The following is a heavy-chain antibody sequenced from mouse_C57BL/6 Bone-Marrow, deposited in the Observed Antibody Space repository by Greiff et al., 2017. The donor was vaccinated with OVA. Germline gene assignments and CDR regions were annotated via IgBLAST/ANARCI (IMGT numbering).Heavy chain of an antibody. CDR2: ISSGGDYI. CDR3: TRLLDAMDY. D-gene: IGHD2-1*01. CDR1: GFTFSSYA. V-gene: IGHV5-9-1*02. Sequence: EVKVVESGEGLVKPGGSLKLSCAASGFTFSSYAMSWVRQTPEKRLEWVAYISSGGDYIYYADTVKGRFTISRDNARNTLYLQMSSLKSEDTAMYYCTRLLDAMDYWGQGTAVTVAP. J-gene: IGHJ4*01.